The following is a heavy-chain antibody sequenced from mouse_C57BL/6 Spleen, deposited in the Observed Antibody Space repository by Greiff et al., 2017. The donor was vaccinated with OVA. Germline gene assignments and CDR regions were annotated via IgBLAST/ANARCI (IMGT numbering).Heavy chain of an antibody. CDR3: ARSHYYYGSSWFAY. Sequence: QVQLQQSGAELVKPGASVKLSCKASGYTFTSYWMQWVKQRPGQGLEWIGEIDPSDSYTNYNQKFKGKATLTVATSSSTAYMQLSSLTSEDSAVYYCARSHYYYGSSWFAYWGQGTLVTVSA. D-gene: IGHD1-1*01. V-gene: IGHV1-50*01. CDR2: IDPSDSYT. J-gene: IGHJ3*01. CDR1: GYTFTSYW.